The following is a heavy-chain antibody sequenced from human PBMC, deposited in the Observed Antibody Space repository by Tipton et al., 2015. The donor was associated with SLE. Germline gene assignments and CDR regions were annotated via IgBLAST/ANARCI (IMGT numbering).Heavy chain of an antibody. D-gene: IGHD6-6*01. CDR1: GGSISSYY. CDR3: ARAAAPPMAARGAFDI. V-gene: IGHV4-59*01. Sequence: TLSLTCTVPGGSISSYYWSWIRQPPGKGLEWIGYIYYSGSTNYNPSLKSRVTISVDTSKNQFSLKLSSVTAADTAVYYCARAAAPPMAARGAFDIWGQGTMVTVSS. CDR2: IYYSGST. J-gene: IGHJ3*02.